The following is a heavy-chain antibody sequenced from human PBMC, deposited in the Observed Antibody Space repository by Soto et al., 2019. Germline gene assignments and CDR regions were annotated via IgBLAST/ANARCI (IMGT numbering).Heavy chain of an antibody. V-gene: IGHV3-23*01. CDR3: AKIPHSSSWYLDAFDI. CDR1: GFTFSSYV. Sequence: EVQLLESGGGLVQPGGSLRLSCAASGFTFSSYVMSWVRQAPGKGLEWVSAISGSGGSTYYADSVKGRFTISRDNSTNTLYLQMNSLRAEDTAVYYCAKIPHSSSWYLDAFDIWGQGTMVTVSS. D-gene: IGHD6-13*01. J-gene: IGHJ3*02. CDR2: ISGSGGST.